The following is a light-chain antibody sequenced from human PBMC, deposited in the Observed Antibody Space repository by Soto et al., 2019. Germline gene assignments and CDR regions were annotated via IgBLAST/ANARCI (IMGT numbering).Light chain of an antibody. CDR3: QQSYITPPIT. CDR1: QSVSRY. Sequence: DVKITQSPSSLSALVGDRVTITCRASQSVSRYLNWYQHKPGKAPKLLINAASNLRSGVPSRFSGSGSGTDFTLTIDGLQPEDFAVYYCQQSYITPPITFGQGTRLEIK. CDR2: AAS. V-gene: IGKV1-39*01. J-gene: IGKJ5*01.